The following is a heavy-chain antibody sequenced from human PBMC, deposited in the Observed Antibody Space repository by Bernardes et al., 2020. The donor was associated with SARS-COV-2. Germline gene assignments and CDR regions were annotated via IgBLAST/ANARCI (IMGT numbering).Heavy chain of an antibody. CDR1: GYTFNTYG. V-gene: IGHV1-18*01. CDR3: ARMESYNWFDP. CDR2: ISAYNGNT. Sequence: ASVKVSCKASGYTFNTYGINWVRQAPGQGLEWMGWISAYNGNTNYAQKLQGRVTMTTDTSTSTAYMELRSLRSDDTAIYYCARMESYNWFDPWGQGTLVTVSS. J-gene: IGHJ5*02. D-gene: IGHD3-3*01.